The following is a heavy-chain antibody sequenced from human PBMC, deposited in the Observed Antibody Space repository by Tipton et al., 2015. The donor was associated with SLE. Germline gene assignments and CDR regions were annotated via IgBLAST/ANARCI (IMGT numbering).Heavy chain of an antibody. Sequence: TLSLTCTVSGGSISSYYWSWIRQPPGKGLEWIGYIYYSGSTNYNPSLKSRVTISVDTSKNQFSLKLSSVTAADTAVYYCARGPAAWYFDYWGQGTLVTVSS. CDR3: ARGPAAWYFDY. J-gene: IGHJ4*02. CDR2: IYYSGST. D-gene: IGHD6-25*01. CDR1: GGSISSYY. V-gene: IGHV4-59*01.